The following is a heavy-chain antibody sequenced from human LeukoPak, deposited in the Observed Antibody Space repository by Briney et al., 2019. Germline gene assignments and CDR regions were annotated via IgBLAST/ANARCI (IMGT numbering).Heavy chain of an antibody. V-gene: IGHV4-38-2*02. J-gene: IGHJ4*02. CDR3: ASAHTRDILTGWFDY. CDR1: GYSISSGYY. Sequence: SVTLSLICTVSGYSISSGYYWGWIRQPRGKGLEWIGSIYHSGSTYYNPSLKSRVTISVDTSKNQFSLKLSSVTAADTAVYYCASAHTRDILTGWFDYWGQGTLVTVSS. CDR2: IYHSGST. D-gene: IGHD3-9*01.